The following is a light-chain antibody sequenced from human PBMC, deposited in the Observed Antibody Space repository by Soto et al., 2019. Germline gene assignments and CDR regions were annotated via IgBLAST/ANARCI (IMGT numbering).Light chain of an antibody. CDR2: STD. V-gene: IGLV7-43*01. Sequence: QAVVTQEPSLTVSPGGTVTLTCASSTGAVTSGHYTNWLQQKPGQAPRALIYSTDTKHSWTPARFSGSLLGGKAALTLSGAQTEDEADYYCLLYYGGAVIFGGGTQLTVL. J-gene: IGLJ2*01. CDR1: TGAVTSGHY. CDR3: LLYYGGAVI.